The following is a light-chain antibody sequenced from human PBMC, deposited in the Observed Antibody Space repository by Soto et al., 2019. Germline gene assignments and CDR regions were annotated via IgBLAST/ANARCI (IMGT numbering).Light chain of an antibody. CDR3: QQYGSSPIT. CDR1: QSVSTTY. J-gene: IGKJ5*01. CDR2: GAS. V-gene: IGKV3-20*01. Sequence: EIVLTQSPGTLSLSPGERATLSCRASQSVSTTYLAWYQQKPGQAPRLRIDGASSRATGIPDRFSGSGSGTDFTLTISRLEPEDFAVYYCQQYGSSPITFGQGTRLEIK.